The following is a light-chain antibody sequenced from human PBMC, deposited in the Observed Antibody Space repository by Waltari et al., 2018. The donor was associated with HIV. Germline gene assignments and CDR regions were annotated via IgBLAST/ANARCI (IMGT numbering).Light chain of an antibody. J-gene: IGKJ2*01. CDR1: QSVLSSSNHKNY. CDR3: QQYYNTPYT. CDR2: WAS. Sequence: DIVMTQAPDSLAVSLGERGTINCKSSQSVLSSSNHKNYLAWYQHKPGQPPKLLIYWASTREFGVPDRFSGSGSGTAFTLTISCLQAEDVAVYYCQQYYNTPYTFGPGTTLEIK. V-gene: IGKV4-1*01.